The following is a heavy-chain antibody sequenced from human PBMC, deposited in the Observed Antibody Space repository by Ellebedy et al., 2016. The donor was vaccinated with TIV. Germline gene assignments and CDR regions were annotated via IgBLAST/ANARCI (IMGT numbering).Heavy chain of an antibody. CDR2: IIYDGSNK. J-gene: IGHJ3*02. CDR3: AKESYGFEN. V-gene: IGHV3-30*16. Sequence: PGGSLRLSCAASGFSFSRHFLHWVRQAPGKGPEWLSFIIYDGSNKQYADSVKGRFTVSRDTYNNTLCLQMDSLRVEDTAVYYGAKESYGFENWGQGTMVTVSS. D-gene: IGHD3-10*01. CDR1: GFSFSRHF.